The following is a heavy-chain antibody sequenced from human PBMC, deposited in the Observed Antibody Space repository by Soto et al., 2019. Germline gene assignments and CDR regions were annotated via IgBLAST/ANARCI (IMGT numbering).Heavy chain of an antibody. V-gene: IGHV1-18*01. CDR2: IYPKEGRI. CDR3: ARDIDYDIDY. D-gene: IGHD4-17*01. J-gene: IGHJ4*02. Sequence: QVQLVQSGAEVQKPGASVKVSCEASGYIFNNYGITWVRQATVQGLEWMGWIYPKEGRINFAQKFQGRVTLTTDTATTTAYMELRSLRFDDSAVYFCARDIDYDIDYWGQGTLVTVSS. CDR1: GYIFNNYG.